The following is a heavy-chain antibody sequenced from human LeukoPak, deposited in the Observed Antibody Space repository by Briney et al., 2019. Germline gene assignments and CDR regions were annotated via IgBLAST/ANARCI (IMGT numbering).Heavy chain of an antibody. CDR3: ARDLYSSGWYYYYYGIDV. Sequence: SSVKVSCKAPGGTFISYAISWVRQAPGQGLEWMGGIIPIFGIANYTQKFKGRVTITADKSTSTAYMELSSLRSEDTAVYYCARDLYSSGWYYYYYGIDVWGQGTTVTVSS. D-gene: IGHD6-19*01. CDR1: GGTFISYA. V-gene: IGHV1-69*10. CDR2: IIPIFGIA. J-gene: IGHJ6*02.